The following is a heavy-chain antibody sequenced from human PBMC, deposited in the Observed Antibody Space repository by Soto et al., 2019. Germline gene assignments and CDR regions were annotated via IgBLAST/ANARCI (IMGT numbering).Heavy chain of an antibody. CDR3: ARDRTTSGTRQFDY. D-gene: IGHD4-17*01. J-gene: IGHJ4*02. Sequence: QVQLVQSGAEVKTPGASVKLSCKASGYIFTNYAIHWVRQAPAQRREWMGWINAGTGNTIDSQRFQGRITISTDASASPAYIDLNSLRSEDTAVYYCARDRTTSGTRQFDYWGQGSLVTVSS. CDR1: GYIFTNYA. V-gene: IGHV1-3*01. CDR2: INAGTGNT.